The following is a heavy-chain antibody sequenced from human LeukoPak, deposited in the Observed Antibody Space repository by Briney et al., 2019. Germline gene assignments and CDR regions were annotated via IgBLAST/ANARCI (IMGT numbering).Heavy chain of an antibody. CDR1: GFTVSSHY. J-gene: IGHJ5*02. Sequence: PGGSLRLSCAASGFTVSSHYMSWVRQAPGKGLEWVANLRPDGSDKYYVDSVKGRFTISRDNAKKLVYLQMNSLRAEDTAVYYCARDAYDDASESWGQGTLVTVSS. CDR3: ARDAYDDASES. V-gene: IGHV3-7*01. CDR2: LRPDGSDK. D-gene: IGHD3-3*01.